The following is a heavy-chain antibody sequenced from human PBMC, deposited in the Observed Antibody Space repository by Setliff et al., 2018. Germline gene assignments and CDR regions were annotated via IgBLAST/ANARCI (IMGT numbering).Heavy chain of an antibody. J-gene: IGHJ4*02. D-gene: IGHD2-2*02. CDR2: ISDSGGST. CDR3: AKGGSTSCYTEADY. Sequence: PGGSLRLSCAASGFSFSNHNMNWFRQIPGKGLEWVSVISDSGGSTYYADSVKGRFTISRDNSKNTLYLQMLSLRAEDTAVYYCAKGGSTSCYTEADYWGQGTLVTVSS. V-gene: IGHV3-23*01. CDR1: GFSFSNHN.